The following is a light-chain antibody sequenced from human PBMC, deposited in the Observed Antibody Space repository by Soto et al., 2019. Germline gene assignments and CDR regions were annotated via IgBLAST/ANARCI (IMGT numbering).Light chain of an antibody. CDR2: GVT. CDR1: SSDVGAYNY. J-gene: IGLJ1*01. Sequence: QSVRTQPASVSGSPGQSITISCTGTSSDVGAYNYVSWYQQYPGKAPKLMIYGVTNRPSGVSNRFSGSKTGNTASLTISGLQAEDEADYYCFSNRGGDSHVFGPGTKVPV. CDR3: FSNRGGDSHV. V-gene: IGLV2-14*01.